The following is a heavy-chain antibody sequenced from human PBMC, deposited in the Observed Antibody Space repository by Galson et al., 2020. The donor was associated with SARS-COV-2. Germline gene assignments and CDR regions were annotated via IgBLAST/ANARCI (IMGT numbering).Heavy chain of an antibody. CDR2: IYYSGST. J-gene: IGHJ6*02. V-gene: IGHV4-39*01. CDR3: ARQGDILTGYPEVYYGMDV. CDR1: GGSISSSSYY. D-gene: IGHD3-9*01. Sequence: SETLSLTCTVSGGSISSSSYYWGWIRQPPGKGLAWIGSIYYSGSTYYNPSLKSRVTISVDTSKNQFSLKLSSVTAADTAVYYCARQGDILTGYPEVYYGMDVWGQGTTVTVSS.